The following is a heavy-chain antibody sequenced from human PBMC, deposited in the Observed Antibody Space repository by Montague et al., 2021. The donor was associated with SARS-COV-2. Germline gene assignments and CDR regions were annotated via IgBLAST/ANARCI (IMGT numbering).Heavy chain of an antibody. Sequence: TLSLTCTVSGGSISSGSFHWSWIRQPAGKGLEGIGRIYTNGGTNYHPSLKSRVTISIDTSKNQSSLRLSSVTAADTAEYYCARWDYAFWSGSSRGLDVWGQGTAVTVSS. J-gene: IGHJ6*02. CDR1: GGSISSGSFH. CDR3: ARWDYAFWSGSSRGLDV. CDR2: IYTNGGT. V-gene: IGHV4-61*02. D-gene: IGHD3-3*01.